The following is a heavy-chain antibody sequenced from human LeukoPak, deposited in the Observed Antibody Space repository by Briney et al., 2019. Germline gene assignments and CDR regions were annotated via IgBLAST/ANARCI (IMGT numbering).Heavy chain of an antibody. CDR2: ISTNGGST. CDR1: GFRFSNTA. V-gene: IGHV3-23*01. Sequence: GGSLRLSCAASGFRFSNTAMNRVRQAPGKGLEWVSSISTNGGSTYYADSVRGRFTVSRDNSKNTLFLQMNSLRAEDTAVYYCARSGSYYYFYYWGQGTLVTVSS. CDR3: ARSGSYYYFYY. J-gene: IGHJ4*02. D-gene: IGHD1-26*01.